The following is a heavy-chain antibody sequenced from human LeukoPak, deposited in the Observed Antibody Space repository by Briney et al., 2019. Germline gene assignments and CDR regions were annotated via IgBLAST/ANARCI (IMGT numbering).Heavy chain of an antibody. J-gene: IGHJ4*02. V-gene: IGHV4-39*01. CDR2: IYYGGRT. Sequence: SETLSLTCSVSGVSISSLSYYWGWVRQPPGKGLEWIGGIYYGGRTYYNPSLKSRVTMPVDTSKNQFSLKLSSVTAADTAIYYCATSVTSSSGWYYGYWGQGSLVTVSS. CDR3: ATSVTSSSGWYYGY. D-gene: IGHD6-19*01. CDR1: GVSISSLSYY.